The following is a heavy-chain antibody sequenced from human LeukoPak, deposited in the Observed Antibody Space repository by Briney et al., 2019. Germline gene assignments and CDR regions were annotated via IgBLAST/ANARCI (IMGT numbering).Heavy chain of an antibody. CDR1: GFTFSTHG. Sequence: PGGSLRLSCAASGFTFSTHGMHWVRQAPGKGLECVSAISSNGGSTYYANSVKGRFTISRDNSKNTLYLQMGSLRAEDTALYYCAREEPAGSTDYWGQGILVTVSS. V-gene: IGHV3-64*01. CDR2: ISSNGGST. D-gene: IGHD1-14*01. CDR3: AREEPAGSTDY. J-gene: IGHJ4*02.